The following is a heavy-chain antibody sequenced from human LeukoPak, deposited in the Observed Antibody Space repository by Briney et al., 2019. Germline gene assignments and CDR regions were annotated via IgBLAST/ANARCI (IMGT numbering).Heavy chain of an antibody. J-gene: IGHJ5*02. D-gene: IGHD2-15*01. CDR2: IWYDGSNK. Sequence: GRSLRLSCAASGFTFSSYSMHWVRQAPGKGLEWVAVIWYDGSNKYYADSVKGRFTISRDNSKNTLYLQMNSLRAEDTAVYYCAKAPDGSSYWFDPWGQGTLVTVSS. V-gene: IGHV3-33*06. CDR1: GFTFSSYS. CDR3: AKAPDGSSYWFDP.